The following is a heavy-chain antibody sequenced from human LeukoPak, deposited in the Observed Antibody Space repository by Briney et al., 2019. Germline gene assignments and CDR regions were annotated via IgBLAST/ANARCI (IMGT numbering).Heavy chain of an antibody. CDR3: ARVGIDSSAPSALDY. Sequence: GSLRLSCAASGFTFSSYAMSWIRQPPGKGLEWIGEINHSGSPTYNPSLKSRVAISVDTSKNQFSLKLSSVTAADTAVYYCARVGIDSSAPSALDYWGQGTLVTVSS. J-gene: IGHJ4*02. CDR2: INHSGSP. D-gene: IGHD3-22*01. CDR1: GFTFSSYA. V-gene: IGHV4-34*01.